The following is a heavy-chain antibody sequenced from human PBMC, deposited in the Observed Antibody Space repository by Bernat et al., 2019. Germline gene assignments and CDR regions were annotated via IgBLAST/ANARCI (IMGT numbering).Heavy chain of an antibody. Sequence: EVQLEESGGGLVQPGGSLRLSCAASGFTLSSYWMHWVRQAPGQGLVWVSRIKSDGSTTSYADSVKGRFTSSRDNAKNTLYLQMNSLRAEDTAVYYCARGNGWAFDYWGQGTLVTVSS. V-gene: IGHV3-74*01. CDR3: ARGNGWAFDY. CDR2: IKSDGSTT. J-gene: IGHJ4*02. CDR1: GFTLSSYW. D-gene: IGHD6-19*01.